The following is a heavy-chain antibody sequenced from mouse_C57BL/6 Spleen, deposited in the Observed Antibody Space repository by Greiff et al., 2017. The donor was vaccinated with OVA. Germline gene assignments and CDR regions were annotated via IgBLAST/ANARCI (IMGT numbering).Heavy chain of an antibody. D-gene: IGHD1-1*01. Sequence: VKLMESGPELVKPGASVKISCKASGYAFSSSWMNWVKQRPGKGLEWIGRIYPGDGDTNYNGKFKGKATLTADKSSSTAYMQLSSLTSEDSAVYFCARDDYGSSLYYAMDYWGQGTSVTVSS. CDR1: GYAFSSSW. V-gene: IGHV1-82*01. CDR2: IYPGDGDT. CDR3: ARDDYGSSLYYAMDY. J-gene: IGHJ4*01.